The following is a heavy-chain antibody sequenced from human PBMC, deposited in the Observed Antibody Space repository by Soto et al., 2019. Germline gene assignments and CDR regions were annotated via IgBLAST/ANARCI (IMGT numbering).Heavy chain of an antibody. D-gene: IGHD5-12*01. CDR1: GGTFSSYA. J-gene: IGHJ4*02. CDR2: IIPIFGTA. CDR3: ARVGNGGYDYYFDY. Sequence: VKVSCKASGGTFSSYAISWLLQSPGQGLEWMGGIIPIFGTANYAQKFQGRVTITADESTSTAYMELSSLRSEDTAVYYCARVGNGGYDYYFDYWGQGTLVTVSS. V-gene: IGHV1-69*01.